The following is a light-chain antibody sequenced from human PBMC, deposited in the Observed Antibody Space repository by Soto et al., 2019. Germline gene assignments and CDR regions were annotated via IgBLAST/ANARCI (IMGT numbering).Light chain of an antibody. Sequence: DIQMTQSPISLSASVGDRVTIACQASRDISQYLNWYQQKPGRAPKVLIYDASKLQPGVPSRFSGRGSGKDFSPTISSLQPEDFATYYCLQYYNLHPYTFGQGTKLEIK. CDR1: RDISQY. J-gene: IGKJ2*01. CDR3: LQYYNLHPYT. V-gene: IGKV1-33*01. CDR2: DAS.